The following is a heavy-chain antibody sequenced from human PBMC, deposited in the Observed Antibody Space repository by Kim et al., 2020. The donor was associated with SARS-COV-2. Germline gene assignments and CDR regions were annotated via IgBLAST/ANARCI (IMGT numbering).Heavy chain of an antibody. D-gene: IGHD2-21*02. J-gene: IGHJ4*02. V-gene: IGHV1-18*01. CDR3: ARGRGVGTPYYFDY. Sequence: QNLQGRCPMTTDTSTSTAYMELRSLRSDDTAVYYCARGRGVGTPYYFDYWGQGTLVTVSS.